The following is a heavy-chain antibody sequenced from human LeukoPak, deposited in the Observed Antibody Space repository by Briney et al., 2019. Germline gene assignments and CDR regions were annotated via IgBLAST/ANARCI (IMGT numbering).Heavy chain of an antibody. CDR2: INPNSGDT. J-gene: IGHJ6*02. Sequence: ASVKVSCKASGYTFTGYYVHWVRQAPGQGLEWMGRINPNSGDTNYAQKFQGRVTMTRDTSISTAYMELSRLRSDDTAVYYCARDGGIFWSGYYTDYYYGMDVWGQGTTVTVSS. CDR1: GYTFTGYY. CDR3: ARDGGIFWSGYYTDYYYGMDV. D-gene: IGHD3-3*01. V-gene: IGHV1-2*06.